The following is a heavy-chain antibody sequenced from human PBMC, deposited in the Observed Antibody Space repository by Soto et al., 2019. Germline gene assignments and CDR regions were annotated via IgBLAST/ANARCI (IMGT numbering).Heavy chain of an antibody. V-gene: IGHV1-18*01. D-gene: IGHD4-17*01. CDR1: VYTFTSYG. Sequence: QVQLVQSGAEVKKPGASVQVSCNASVYTFTSYGISWVRQAPGQGLEWMGWISAYNGNTKYAQKLQGRVTMTTDTSMRTAYMELRSLSCDDTAVYYCARMAPPGAYWGQGTLVTVSS. J-gene: IGHJ4*02. CDR2: ISAYNGNT. CDR3: ARMAPPGAY.